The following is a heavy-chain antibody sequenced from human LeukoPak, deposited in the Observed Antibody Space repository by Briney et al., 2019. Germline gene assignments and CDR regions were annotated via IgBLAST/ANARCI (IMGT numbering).Heavy chain of an antibody. V-gene: IGHV4-38-2*02. J-gene: IGHJ6*04. CDR1: GYSLSNDYY. D-gene: IGHD6-13*01. Sequence: SETLSLTCAVSGYSLSNDYYWGWIRQPPGKGLEWIGRIYHSGSTYYNPSPKSRLTISVDTSKNQFSLKVTSVTAADTAVYYCARDVAAAATRKENYYGLDVWGKGTTVTVSS. CDR3: ARDVAAAATRKENYYGLDV. CDR2: IYHSGST.